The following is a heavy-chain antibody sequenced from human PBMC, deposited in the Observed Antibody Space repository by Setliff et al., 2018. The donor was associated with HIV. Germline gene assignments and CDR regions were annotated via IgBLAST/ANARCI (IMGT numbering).Heavy chain of an antibody. CDR3: AREIQNCGGNHYYCYMDV. CDR2: MGLLGDT. CDR1: GFIFGTYD. D-gene: IGHD2-15*01. J-gene: IGHJ6*03. Sequence: GGSLRLSCAASGFIFGTYDMHWIRQVAGKGLEWVSAMGLLGDTYYADSVKGRFTISREDAKNSLYLQMNSLRAGDTAVYYCAREIQNCGGNHYYCYMDVWGKGTTVTVSS. V-gene: IGHV3-13*01.